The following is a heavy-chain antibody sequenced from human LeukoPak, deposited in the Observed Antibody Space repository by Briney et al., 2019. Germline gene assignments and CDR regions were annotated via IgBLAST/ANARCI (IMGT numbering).Heavy chain of an antibody. Sequence: PGGSLRLSCAASGFTFSSYAMSWVRQAPGKGLEWVSAISGSGGSTYYADSVKGRFTISRDNSKNTLYLQMNSLRAEDTAVYYCARVGAREVSSWYNYWGQGTLVTVSS. V-gene: IGHV3-23*01. D-gene: IGHD6-13*01. CDR1: GFTFSSYA. J-gene: IGHJ4*02. CDR3: ARVGAREVSSWYNY. CDR2: ISGSGGST.